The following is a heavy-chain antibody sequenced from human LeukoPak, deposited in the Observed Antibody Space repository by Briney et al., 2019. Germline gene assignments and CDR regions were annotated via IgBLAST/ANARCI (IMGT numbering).Heavy chain of an antibody. CDR2: INHSGST. CDR3: ARHTLNGLWAFAI. Sequence: SETLSLTCAVYGGSFSGYSWSWIRQPPGKGLEWIGEINHSGSTNYNPSLKSRVTISVDTSKNQFSLKLSSVTAADTAVYYCARHTLNGLWAFAIWGQGTMITVSS. D-gene: IGHD2-2*02. V-gene: IGHV4-34*01. CDR1: GGSFSGYS. J-gene: IGHJ3*02.